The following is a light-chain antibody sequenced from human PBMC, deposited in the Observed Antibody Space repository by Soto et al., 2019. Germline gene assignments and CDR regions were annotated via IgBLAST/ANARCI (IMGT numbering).Light chain of an antibody. V-gene: IGLV1-40*01. CDR3: QTYDSSLSGYV. CDR2: GDT. J-gene: IGLJ1*01. CDR1: SSSIGAGYD. Sequence: QSVLTQPPSVSGAPGQRGTLSCSGSSSSIGAGYDVHGYQQLPGAAPKLLIYGDTNRPSGVPDRFSGSKSGTSASLAITGLQAEDEADYHCQTYDSSLSGYVFGAGTKVTVL.